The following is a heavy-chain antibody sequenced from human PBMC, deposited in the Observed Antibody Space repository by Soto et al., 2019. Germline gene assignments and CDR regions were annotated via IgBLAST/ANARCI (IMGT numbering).Heavy chain of an antibody. D-gene: IGHD2-21*02. V-gene: IGHV3-23*01. Sequence: EVQLLESGGGLVQPGGSLRLSCAASGFSFRDYFMSWVRQAPGKGLEWVSAISPRAGSTYYAVSVKGRFTISRDNSKNTLYLQMNSLRAEDTAVYYCAKEEVVVTSIPAPYYFDYWGQGVMVAVSS. CDR1: GFSFRDYF. CDR2: ISPRAGST. CDR3: AKEEVVVTSIPAPYYFDY. J-gene: IGHJ4*02.